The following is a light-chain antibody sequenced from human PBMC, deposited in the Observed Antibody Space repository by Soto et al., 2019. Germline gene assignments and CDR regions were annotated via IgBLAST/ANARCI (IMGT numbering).Light chain of an antibody. CDR2: GAS. CDR3: QQYGSSRFT. J-gene: IGKJ3*01. V-gene: IGKV3-20*01. Sequence: EIVLTQSPGTLSLSPGERATLSCRASQIISNNYLAWDQQKPGQAPRLLVYGASSRATGIPDRFSGSGSGTDFTLPIRRVDPEDFAVDYCQQYGSSRFTFGPGTKVDIK. CDR1: QIISNNY.